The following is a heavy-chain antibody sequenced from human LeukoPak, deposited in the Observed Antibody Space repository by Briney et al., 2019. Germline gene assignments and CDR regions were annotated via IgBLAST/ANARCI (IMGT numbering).Heavy chain of an antibody. V-gene: IGHV4-61*02. J-gene: IGHJ4*02. CDR3: ANSIDFDYGDYYFDY. CDR2: IYTSGST. D-gene: IGHD4-17*01. Sequence: SETLSLTCTVSGGSISSGSYYWSWIRQPAGEGLEWIGRIYTSGSTNYNPPLKSRVTISLDTSKNQFSLKLSSVTAADTAVYYCANSIDFDYGDYYFDYWGQGALVTISS. CDR1: GGSISSGSYY.